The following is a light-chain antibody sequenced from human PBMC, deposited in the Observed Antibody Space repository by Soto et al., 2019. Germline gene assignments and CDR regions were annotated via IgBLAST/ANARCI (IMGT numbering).Light chain of an antibody. J-gene: IGKJ1*01. V-gene: IGKV1-5*01. CDR1: QSIXRW. CDR2: XAS. Sequence: DIPMTQCPSCLSASVGDRVTITCRASQSIXRWLVWYQQKPGKATRFLIHXASILQSGVPSRFSGSGCGTEFTLTISRLQPDDVETYCCQQHQSYWSFGQGTKVDIK. CDR3: QQHQSYWS.